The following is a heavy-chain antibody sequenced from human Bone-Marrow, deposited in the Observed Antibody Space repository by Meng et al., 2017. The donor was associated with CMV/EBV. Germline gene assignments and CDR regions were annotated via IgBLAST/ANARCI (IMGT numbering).Heavy chain of an antibody. CDR3: AKIGPLMSYDFWSGYRYGYYGMDV. V-gene: IGHV3-30-3*02. Sequence: GGSLRLSCAASGFTFSSYAMHWVRQAPGKGLEWVAVISYDGSNKYYADSVKGRSTISRDNSKNTLYLQMNSLRAEDTAVYYCAKIGPLMSYDFWSGYRYGYYGMDVWGQGTTVTVSS. D-gene: IGHD3-3*01. J-gene: IGHJ6*02. CDR1: GFTFSSYA. CDR2: ISYDGSNK.